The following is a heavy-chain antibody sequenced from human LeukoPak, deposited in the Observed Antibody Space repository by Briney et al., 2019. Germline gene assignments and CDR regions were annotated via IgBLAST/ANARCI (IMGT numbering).Heavy chain of an antibody. Sequence: GGSLRLSCAASGFTFSSYATSWVRQAPGKGLEWVSAISGSGGSTYYADSVKGRFTISRDNSKNTLYLQMNSLRAEDTAVYYCAKDKSCSGGSCYHPEYFQHWGQGTLVTVSS. V-gene: IGHV3-23*01. CDR2: ISGSGGST. CDR1: GFTFSSYA. D-gene: IGHD2-15*01. CDR3: AKDKSCSGGSCYHPEYFQH. J-gene: IGHJ1*01.